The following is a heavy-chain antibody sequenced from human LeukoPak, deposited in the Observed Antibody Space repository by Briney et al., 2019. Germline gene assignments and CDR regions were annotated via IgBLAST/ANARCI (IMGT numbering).Heavy chain of an antibody. CDR2: ISAYNGDT. CDR1: GYTFTDYG. V-gene: IGHV1-18*01. J-gene: IGHJ6*02. CDR3: ARGDILTGYYPKDYYGMDV. Sequence: ASVKVSCKTSGYTFTDYGITWVRQAPGQGLGWMGWISAYNGDTNYAQKLQGRVTMTTDTSTSTAYMELRSLRSDDTAVYYCARGDILTGYYPKDYYGMDVWGQGTTVTVSS. D-gene: IGHD3-9*01.